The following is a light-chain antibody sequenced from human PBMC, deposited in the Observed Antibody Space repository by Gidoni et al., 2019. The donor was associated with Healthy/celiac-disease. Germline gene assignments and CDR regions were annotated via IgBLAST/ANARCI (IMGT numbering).Light chain of an antibody. V-gene: IGKV1-39*01. Sequence: DIQMTQSPSSLSASVGDRFTITCRASQSISSYLNWYQQKPGQAPKLLIYAASSLQSGVPSRFSGSGSGTDFTLTISSLQPEDFATYYCQQSYSTPHTFGQGTKLEIK. J-gene: IGKJ2*01. CDR3: QQSYSTPHT. CDR2: AAS. CDR1: QSISSY.